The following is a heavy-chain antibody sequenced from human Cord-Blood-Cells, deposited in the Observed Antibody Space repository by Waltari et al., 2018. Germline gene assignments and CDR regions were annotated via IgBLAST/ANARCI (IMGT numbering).Heavy chain of an antibody. CDR1: GRPSSSYA. Sequence: QVQLVQSGAEVQKPGSWVKVSCKASGRPSSSYAISWVRKAPGQGLEWMGGYIPICGTANYAQKFQGRVTITADESTSTAYVELSSLRSEDTAVYYCARGWGSSWYFDLWGRGTLVTVSS. V-gene: IGHV1-69*01. J-gene: IGHJ2*01. CDR3: ARGWGSSWYFDL. CDR2: YIPICGTA. D-gene: IGHD7-27*01.